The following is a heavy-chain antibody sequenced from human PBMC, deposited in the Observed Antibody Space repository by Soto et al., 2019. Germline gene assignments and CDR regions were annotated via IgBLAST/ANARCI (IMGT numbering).Heavy chain of an antibody. J-gene: IGHJ4*02. V-gene: IGHV5-51*01. D-gene: IGHD6-13*01. CDR3: ARQTNKAAAELDF. CDR1: GYSFTTYW. Sequence: PRESLKISCKGSGYSFTTYWIGWVRQMPGKGLEWLGIIYPADSDTRFSPSFQGQVTMSADKSISTAYLQWSSLKASDSAMYYCARQTNKAAAELDFWGQGTLVTVSS. CDR2: IYPADSDT.